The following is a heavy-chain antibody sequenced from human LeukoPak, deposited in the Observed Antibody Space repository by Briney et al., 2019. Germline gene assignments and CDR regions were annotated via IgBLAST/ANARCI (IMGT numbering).Heavy chain of an antibody. V-gene: IGHV4-31*03. J-gene: IGHJ4*02. CDR2: IYYSGST. Sequence: PSEALSLTCTVPGGSISSGGYYWSWIRQHPGKGLEWIGYIYYSGSTYYNPSLKSRVTISVDTSKNQFSLKLSSVTAADTAVYYCARAGYDNPIDYWGQGTLVTVSS. CDR1: GGSISSGGYY. D-gene: IGHD3-9*01. CDR3: ARAGYDNPIDY.